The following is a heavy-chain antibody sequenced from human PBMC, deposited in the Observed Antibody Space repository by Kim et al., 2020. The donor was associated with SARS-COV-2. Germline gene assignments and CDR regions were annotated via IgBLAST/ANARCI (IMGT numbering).Heavy chain of an antibody. CDR3: ARLYYGSGSYLFDY. CDR1: GYTFTSYG. D-gene: IGHD3-10*01. J-gene: IGHJ4*02. Sequence: ASVKVSCKASGYTFTSYGISWVRQAPGQGLEWMGWISAYNGNTNYAQKLQGRVTMTTDTSTSTAYMELRSLRSDDTAVYYCARLYYGSGSYLFDYWGQGTLVTVSS. V-gene: IGHV1-18*04. CDR2: ISAYNGNT.